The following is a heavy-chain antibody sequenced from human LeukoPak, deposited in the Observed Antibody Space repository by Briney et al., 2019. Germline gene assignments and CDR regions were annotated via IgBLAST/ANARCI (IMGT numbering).Heavy chain of an antibody. CDR3: ANPDAPGTVEY. J-gene: IGHJ4*02. CDR2: INEDGSEK. V-gene: IGHV3-7*01. D-gene: IGHD6-13*01. CDR1: GFTFSSFW. Sequence: GGSLRLSCAASGFTFSSFWMSWVLHVPGEGLEWVANINEDGSEKYYVDSVRGRFTISRDNAKNSLYLQMDSLRAEDRAVYYCANPDAPGTVEYWGPGTLVTVSS.